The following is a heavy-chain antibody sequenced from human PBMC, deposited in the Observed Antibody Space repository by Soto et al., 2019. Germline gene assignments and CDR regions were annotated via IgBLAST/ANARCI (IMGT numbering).Heavy chain of an antibody. J-gene: IGHJ2*01. CDR1: GGTFSSYT. D-gene: IGHD5-12*01. CDR3: ERGNHRWLQLWYFDL. V-gene: IGHV1-69*14. Sequence: QVQLVQSGAEVKKPGSSVTVSCKASGGTFSSYTISWVRQAPGQGLEWMGGIIPIFGTANYAQKFQGRVTIIADKSTSTAYMELSSLRSEDTAVYYCERGNHRWLQLWYFDLWGRGTLVTVSS. CDR2: IIPIFGTA.